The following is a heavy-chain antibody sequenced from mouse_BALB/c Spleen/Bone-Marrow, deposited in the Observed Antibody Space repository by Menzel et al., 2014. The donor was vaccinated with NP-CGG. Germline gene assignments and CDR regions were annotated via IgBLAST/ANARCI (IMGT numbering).Heavy chain of an antibody. Sequence: EVKLQESGGGLVQPGGSLRLSCTSFGSTFTDYYVSWVRQPPGKALEWLGFIRNKANGYTTEYNGSVKGRFTISRDNSQRVLYLQMNTLTAEDSGTYCCARDFRHLDYWGQGTTLTVSS. CDR1: GSTFTDYY. J-gene: IGHJ2*01. CDR3: ARDFRHLDY. V-gene: IGHV7-3*02. CDR2: IRNKANGYTT.